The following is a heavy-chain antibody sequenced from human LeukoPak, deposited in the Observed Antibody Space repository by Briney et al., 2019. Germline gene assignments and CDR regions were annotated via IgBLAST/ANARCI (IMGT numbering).Heavy chain of an antibody. J-gene: IGHJ4*02. CDR3: TRSFSGSMVVTEDY. CDR2: IRSKANSYAT. Sequence: GGSLRLSCAASGFTFSGSAMHRVRQASGKGLEWVGRIRSKANSYATAYAASVKGRFTISRDDSKNTAYLQMNSLKTEDTAVYYCTRSFSGSMVVTEDYWGQGTLVTVSS. D-gene: IGHD4-23*01. CDR1: GFTFSGSA. V-gene: IGHV3-73*01.